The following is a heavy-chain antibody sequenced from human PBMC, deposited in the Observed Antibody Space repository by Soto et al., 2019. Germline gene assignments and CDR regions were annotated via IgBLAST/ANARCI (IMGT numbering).Heavy chain of an antibody. V-gene: IGHV4-34*01. D-gene: IGHD6-13*01. CDR3: ARGWPPYSISRIRLDYYMDV. Sequence: QVQLQQWGAGLLKPSETLSLTCAVYGGSFSGYYWSWIRQPPGKGLEWIGEINHSGSTNYNPSHKSRVTRSVDTSKNQFSLKLSSVTAADTAVYYCARGWPPYSISRIRLDYYMDVWGKGTTVTVSS. CDR1: GGSFSGYY. J-gene: IGHJ6*03. CDR2: INHSGST.